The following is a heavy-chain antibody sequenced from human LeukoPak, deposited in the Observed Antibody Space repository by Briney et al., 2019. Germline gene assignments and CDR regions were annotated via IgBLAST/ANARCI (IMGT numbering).Heavy chain of an antibody. CDR3: AKLVRGVVVPYYDY. CDR2: ISGSGGST. Sequence: GGSLRLSCAASGFTFSSYAMSWFRQAPGKGLEWVSAISGSGGSTYYADSVKGRFTISRDNSKNTLYLQMNSLRAEDTAVYYCAKLVRGVVVPYYDYWAREPWSPSPQ. D-gene: IGHD3-10*01. V-gene: IGHV3-23*01. CDR1: GFTFSSYA. J-gene: IGHJ4*02.